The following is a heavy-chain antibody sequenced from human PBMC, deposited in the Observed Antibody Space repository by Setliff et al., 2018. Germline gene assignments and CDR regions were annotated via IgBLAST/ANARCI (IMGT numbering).Heavy chain of an antibody. CDR3: ARASWYYDFWSGSEGSGWFDP. V-gene: IGHV4-39*07. Sequence: SETLSLTCTVSGGSISSSSYYWGWIRQPPGKGLEWIGSIYYRGSTYHNPSLKSRVTVSVDTSKNQFSLKLSSVTAADTAVYYCARASWYYDFWSGSEGSGWFDPWGQGTLVTVSS. CDR1: GGSISSSSYY. CDR2: IYYRGST. J-gene: IGHJ5*02. D-gene: IGHD3-3*01.